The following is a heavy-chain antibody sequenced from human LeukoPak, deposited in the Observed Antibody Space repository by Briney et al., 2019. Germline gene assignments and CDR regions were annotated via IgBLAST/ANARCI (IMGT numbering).Heavy chain of an antibody. CDR1: GFTFSSYA. V-gene: IGHV3-30*14. CDR2: ISYDGSNK. J-gene: IGHJ5*02. CDR3: ARDPPSLAYCGGDCYGH. Sequence: GGSLRLSCAASGFTFSSYAMHWVRQAPGKGLEWVAVISYDGSNKYYADSVKGRFTISRDNSKNTLYLQMNSLRAEDTAVYYCARDPPSLAYCGGDCYGHWGQGTLVTVSS. D-gene: IGHD2-21*01.